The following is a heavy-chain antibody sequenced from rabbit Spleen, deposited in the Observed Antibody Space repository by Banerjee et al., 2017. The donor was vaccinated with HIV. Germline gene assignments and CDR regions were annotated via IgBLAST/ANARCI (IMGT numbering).Heavy chain of an antibody. Sequence: QEHLKESGGGLVQPGGSLKLSCTASGFTLSSYSMNWVRQAPGKGLEWIACIYAGSSGSTYYASWAKGRFTISKTSSTTVTLQMTSLTVADTATYFCTIATMTMVITDLWGPGTLVTVS. CDR2: IYAGSSGST. CDR3: TIATMTMVITDL. D-gene: IGHD2-1*01. J-gene: IGHJ4*01. V-gene: IGHV1S45*01. CDR1: GFTLSSYS.